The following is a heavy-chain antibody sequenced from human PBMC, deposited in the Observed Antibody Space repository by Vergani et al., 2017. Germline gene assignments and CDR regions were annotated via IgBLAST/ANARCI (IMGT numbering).Heavy chain of an antibody. CDR1: GYTFTSYA. CDR3: AKARDPNCKGGNCYSYYYGLDL. J-gene: IGHJ6*02. D-gene: IGHD2-21*01. CDR2: SNAGNGNT. V-gene: IGHV1-3*02. Sequence: QVQLVQSGAEVKKPGASVKVSCKASGYTFTSYAMHWVRQAPGQRLEWMGWSNAGNGNTKYSQEFQGGVTITRDTSASTAYMELSSLRSEDMAVYYCAKARDPNCKGGNCYSYYYGLDLWGQGTTVTVSS.